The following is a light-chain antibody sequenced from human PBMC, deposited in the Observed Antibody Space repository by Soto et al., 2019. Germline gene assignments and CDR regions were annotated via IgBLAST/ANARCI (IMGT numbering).Light chain of an antibody. V-gene: IGKV1-5*01. CDR3: QQYNSYDMWS. Sequence: DIQMTQSPSTLSASVGDRVTITCRASQGISKWLAWYQQKPGKAPKLLIYGASSLENGVPSRFSGSGSGTEFXLXIXSLXXXXFATYFCQQYNSYDMWSFGQGTKVDLK. J-gene: IGKJ1*01. CDR1: QGISKW. CDR2: GAS.